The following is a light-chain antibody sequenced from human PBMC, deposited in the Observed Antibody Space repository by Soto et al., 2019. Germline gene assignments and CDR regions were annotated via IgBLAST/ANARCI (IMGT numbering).Light chain of an antibody. Sequence: QSVLTQPTSVSGSPGQSITISCTGNHNDIGTYDYVSWYQQHPGRAPRLLIHGVTTRPSGISGRFSASKSGLTASLTISGLQPEDEADYYCSSFTSNRIYVFEPGTKVTVL. J-gene: IGLJ1*01. CDR1: HNDIGTYDY. V-gene: IGLV2-14*03. CDR3: SSFTSNRIYV. CDR2: GVT.